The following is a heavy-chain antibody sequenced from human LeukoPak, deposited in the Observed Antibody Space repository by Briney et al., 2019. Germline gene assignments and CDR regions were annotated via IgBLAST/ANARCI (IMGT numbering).Heavy chain of an antibody. D-gene: IGHD3-10*01. J-gene: IGHJ4*02. CDR3: AKNYYGSGSYYTAFKD. CDR1: GFTFSSYA. Sequence: GGSLRLSCAASGFTFSSYAMSWVRQAPGKGLEWVSAISGSGGSTCYADSVKGRFTISRDNSKNTLYLQMNSLRAEDTAVYYCAKNYYGSGSYYTAFKDWGQGTLVTVSS. CDR2: ISGSGGST. V-gene: IGHV3-23*01.